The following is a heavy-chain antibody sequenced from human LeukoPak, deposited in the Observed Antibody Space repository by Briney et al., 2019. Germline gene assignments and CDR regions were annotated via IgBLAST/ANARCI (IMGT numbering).Heavy chain of an antibody. D-gene: IGHD3-10*01. Sequence: GGSLRLSCAASGFTFSSYGMSWVSQAPGKGLEWVSAISGSGDSTYYADSVKGRFTISRDNSKSTLYLQMNSLRAEDTAVYYCAKDRGIISDYWGQGTLVTVSS. CDR1: GFTFSSYG. V-gene: IGHV3-23*01. CDR2: ISGSGDST. J-gene: IGHJ4*02. CDR3: AKDRGIISDY.